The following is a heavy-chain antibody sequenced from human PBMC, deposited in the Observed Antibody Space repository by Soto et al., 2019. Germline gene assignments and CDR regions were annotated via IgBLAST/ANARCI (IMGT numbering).Heavy chain of an antibody. CDR1: GFTFSSYG. Sequence: QVQLVESGGGVVQPGRSLRLSCAASGFTFSSYGMHWVRQAPGKGLEWVAVIWYDGSNKYYADSVKGRFTIYRDNSKNTLYLQMNSLRAEDTAVYYCARLSYYYDMDVWGQGTTVTVSS. V-gene: IGHV3-33*01. CDR3: ARLSYYYDMDV. J-gene: IGHJ6*02. CDR2: IWYDGSNK.